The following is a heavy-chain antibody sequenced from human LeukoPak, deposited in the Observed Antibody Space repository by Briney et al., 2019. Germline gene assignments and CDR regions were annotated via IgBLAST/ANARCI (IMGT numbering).Heavy chain of an antibody. CDR2: INSDGSST. J-gene: IGHJ4*02. Sequence: GGSLRLSCAASGFTFSNYWMHWVRQAPGKGLVWVSRINSDGSSTTYADSVKGRFTISRDNAKNTLYPQVNSLRAEDTAVYYCARDRGYTQDYWGQGTLVTVSS. D-gene: IGHD5-12*01. CDR3: ARDRGYTQDY. V-gene: IGHV3-74*01. CDR1: GFTFSNYW.